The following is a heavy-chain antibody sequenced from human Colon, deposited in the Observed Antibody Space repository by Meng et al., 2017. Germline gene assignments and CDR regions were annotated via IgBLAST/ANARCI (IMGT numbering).Heavy chain of an antibody. Sequence: QSCPGRGMPSLHLSPTVSCSGSPVSSGSHYLSGIRQPPGKGLEWNGYIDYSRSINYYPSLKSRVTMSVDTSKNQFSLNLSSVTAADTAVYYCARVCPPEYYYDSSGYLNWFDPWGQGTLVTVSS. CDR1: GSPVSSGSHY. V-gene: IGHV4-61*01. CDR3: ARVCPPEYYYDSSGYLNWFDP. J-gene: IGHJ5*02. CDR2: IDYSRSI. D-gene: IGHD3-22*01.